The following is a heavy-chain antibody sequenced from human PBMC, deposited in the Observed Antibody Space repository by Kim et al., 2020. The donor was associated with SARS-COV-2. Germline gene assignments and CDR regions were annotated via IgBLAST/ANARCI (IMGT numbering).Heavy chain of an antibody. CDR3: VRWIPDGNYYGMDV. Sequence: AQKFQGRVTITADESTSTAYMELSSLRSEDTAVYYCVRWIPDGNYYGMDVWGQGTTVTVSS. D-gene: IGHD5-18*01. V-gene: IGHV1-69*01. J-gene: IGHJ6*02.